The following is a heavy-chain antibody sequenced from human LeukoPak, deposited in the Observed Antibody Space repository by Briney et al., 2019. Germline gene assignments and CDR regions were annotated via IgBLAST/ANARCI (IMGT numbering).Heavy chain of an antibody. V-gene: IGHV4-39*01. CDR3: ARRRGYSSSWYEP. CDR1: GGSVSSSDYY. J-gene: IGHJ5*02. CDR2: IYYSGTT. D-gene: IGHD6-13*01. Sequence: SETLSLTCTVSGGSVSSSDYYWGWIRQPPGKGLEWIGNIYYSGTTYYNPSLKSRVTISIHTSKNQFSLKLSSVTAADTAVYYCARRRGYSSSWYEPWGQGTLVTVSS.